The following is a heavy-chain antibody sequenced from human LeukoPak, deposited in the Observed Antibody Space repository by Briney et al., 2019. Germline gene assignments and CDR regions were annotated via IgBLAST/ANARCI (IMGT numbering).Heavy chain of an antibody. Sequence: GGSLRLSCAASGFTVSSNYMSWVRQAPGKGLEWVSVIYSGGSTYYADSVKGRFTISRDNSKNTLYLQMNSLRAEDTAVYYCATLYGDYNWYFDLWGRGTLVTVSS. J-gene: IGHJ2*01. CDR2: IYSGGST. V-gene: IGHV3-66*01. D-gene: IGHD4-17*01. CDR3: ATLYGDYNWYFDL. CDR1: GFTVSSNY.